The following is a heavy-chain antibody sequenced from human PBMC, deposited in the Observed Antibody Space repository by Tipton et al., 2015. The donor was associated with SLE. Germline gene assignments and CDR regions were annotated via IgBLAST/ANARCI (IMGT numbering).Heavy chain of an antibody. V-gene: IGHV4-59*01. CDR2: FYYSGNT. CDR1: GGSFSGYY. D-gene: IGHD2-2*01. Sequence: TLSLTCAVYGGSFSGYYWSWIRQPPGKGLEWIGYFYYSGNTNYNPSLKSRVRMSVDTSKNQISLKLNSVIAADTAVYYCASMIVVIPVEARRDGMDVWGQGTTVTVSS. CDR3: ASMIVVIPVEARRDGMDV. J-gene: IGHJ6*02.